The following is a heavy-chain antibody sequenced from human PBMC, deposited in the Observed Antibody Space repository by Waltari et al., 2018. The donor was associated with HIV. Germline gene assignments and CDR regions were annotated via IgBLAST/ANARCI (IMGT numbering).Heavy chain of an antibody. J-gene: IGHJ4*02. Sequence: QLQLQESGPGLLKPSETLSLTCTVSGGSISSSSYYWAWIRQPPGKGLEWIGTAYYSGGSYYNPSLKTRVTISVDTSKKQFSLMLTSVTAADTGVYYCARHAGYSSSWSADAYYFDYWGQGSLVTVSS. D-gene: IGHD6-13*01. V-gene: IGHV4-39*01. CDR1: GGSISSSSYY. CDR2: AYYSGGS. CDR3: ARHAGYSSSWSADAYYFDY.